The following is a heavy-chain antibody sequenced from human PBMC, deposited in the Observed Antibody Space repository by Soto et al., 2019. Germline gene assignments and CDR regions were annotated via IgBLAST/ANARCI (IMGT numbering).Heavy chain of an antibody. D-gene: IGHD6-19*01. CDR3: AKLAVAGPEEDY. CDR2: IIPIFGTA. J-gene: IGHJ4*02. CDR1: GGTFSSYA. Sequence: QVQLVQSGAEVKKPGSSVKVSFKASGGTFSSYAISWVRQAPGQGLEWMGGIIPIFGTANYAQKFQGRVTITAAESTSTADMELSSLRSEATAVYYCAKLAVAGPEEDYWGQGTLVTVSS. V-gene: IGHV1-69*01.